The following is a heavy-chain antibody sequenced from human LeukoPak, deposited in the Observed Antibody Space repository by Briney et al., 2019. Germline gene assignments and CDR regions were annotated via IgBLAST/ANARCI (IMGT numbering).Heavy chain of an antibody. J-gene: IGHJ6*02. CDR3: ARRPMWGPSYYYGMDV. CDR1: GGSISSGGYS. CDR2: IYHSGST. Sequence: SETLSLTCAVSGGSISSGGYSWSWIRQPPGKGLEWIGYIYHSGSTYYNPSLKSRVTISVDRSKNQFSLKLSSVAAADTAVYYCARRPMWGPSYYYGMDVWGQGTTVTVSS. V-gene: IGHV4-30-2*01. D-gene: IGHD3-16*01.